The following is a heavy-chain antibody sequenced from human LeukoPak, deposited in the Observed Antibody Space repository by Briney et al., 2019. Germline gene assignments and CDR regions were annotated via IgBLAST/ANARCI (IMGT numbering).Heavy chain of an antibody. V-gene: IGHV3-23*01. J-gene: IGHJ4*02. CDR1: GFTFSNYA. CDR2: ISYSGGST. Sequence: GGSLRLSCAASGFTFSNYAMSWVRQAPGKGLEWVSAISYSGGSTYYADSVKGRFTISRDNSMNTLYLQVNSLRAEDTGVYYCVSWISGHGYWGQGTLVTVSS. D-gene: IGHD1-26*01. CDR3: VSWISGHGY.